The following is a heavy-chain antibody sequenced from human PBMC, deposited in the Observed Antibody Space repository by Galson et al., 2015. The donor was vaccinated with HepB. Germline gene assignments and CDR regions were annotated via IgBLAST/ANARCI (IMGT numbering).Heavy chain of an antibody. CDR2: INTETANP. CDR3: ARRDGNNWFDP. J-gene: IGHJ5*02. Sequence: SVKVSCKAPGYTFTEYGSNWVRQAPGQGLEWMGWINTETANPTYAQGFTGRFVFSLDASVNTAYLQSSSLKADDTAVYYCARRDGNNWFDPWGQGTLVTVSS. CDR1: GYTFTEYG. V-gene: IGHV7-4-1*02. D-gene: IGHD5-24*01.